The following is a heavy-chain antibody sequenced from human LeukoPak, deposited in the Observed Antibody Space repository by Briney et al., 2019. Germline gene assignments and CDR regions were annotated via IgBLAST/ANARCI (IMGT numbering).Heavy chain of an antibody. V-gene: IGHV3-23*01. D-gene: IGHD4-17*01. CDR1: GFTFSSYG. CDR3: AKCHGDLIFDY. J-gene: IGHJ4*02. Sequence: GGSLRLSCAASGFTFSSYGMSWVRQAPGKGLEWVSAISGSGSSTYYADSVKGRFTISRDNSKNTLYLQMNSLRAEDTAVYYCAKCHGDLIFDYWGQGTLVTVSS. CDR2: ISGSGSST.